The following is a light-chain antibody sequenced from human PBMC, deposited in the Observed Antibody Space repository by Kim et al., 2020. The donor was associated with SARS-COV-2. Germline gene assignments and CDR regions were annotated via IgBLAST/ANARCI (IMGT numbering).Light chain of an antibody. J-gene: IGKJ5*01. V-gene: IGKV3-15*01. CDR2: GAS. CDR1: QSVSST. CDR3: HQDDKWPLT. Sequence: EIVMTQSPATLSMSPGERAALSCRASQSVSSTLAWYQQKPGQAPRLLIYGASTRATGIPARFSGSGAGTEFTLTISSLQSEDFAIYYCHQDDKWPLTFGQGTRLEIK.